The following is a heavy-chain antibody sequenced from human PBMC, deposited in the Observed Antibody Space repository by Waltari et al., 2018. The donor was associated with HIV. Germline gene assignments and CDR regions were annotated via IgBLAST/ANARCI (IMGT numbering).Heavy chain of an antibody. Sequence: QVQPVQSGAEVKKPGSSVKVSCKASGGTFSNSAINWVRQAPGQGLEWMGGIIPIFGSPNYAQKFQGRVTITADESTSTVYMKLCSLRSEDTAVYYCASASRDTAMGAFDIWGQGTMVTVSS. D-gene: IGHD5-18*01. CDR2: IIPIFGSP. V-gene: IGHV1-69*01. J-gene: IGHJ3*02. CDR1: GGTFSNSA. CDR3: ASASRDTAMGAFDI.